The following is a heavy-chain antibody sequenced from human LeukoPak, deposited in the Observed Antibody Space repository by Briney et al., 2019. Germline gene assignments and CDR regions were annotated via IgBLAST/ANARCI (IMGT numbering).Heavy chain of an antibody. D-gene: IGHD3-16*01. Sequence: GGSLRLSCAASEFTFSRHWMSWVGQAPGKGLEWVANIKEDGSEKDFVDSVKGRLSISRDNDKNLLFLELNNLRAEDTAVYFCAREGVGGFDIWGQGAMVTVSS. J-gene: IGHJ3*02. CDR1: EFTFSRHW. CDR3: AREGVGGFDI. CDR2: IKEDGSEK. V-gene: IGHV3-7*01.